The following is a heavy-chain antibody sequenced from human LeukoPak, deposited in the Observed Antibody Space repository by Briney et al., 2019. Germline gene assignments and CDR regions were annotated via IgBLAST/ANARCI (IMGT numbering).Heavy chain of an antibody. D-gene: IGHD5-18*01. V-gene: IGHV3-21*01. Sequence: GGSLRLSCAASGFTFSSYSMNWVRQAPGKGLEWVSSISSSSSYIYYADSVKGRFTISRDNSKNTLYLQMNSLRAEDTAVYYCAKGSFVDTAMATDYWGQGTLVTVSS. CDR2: ISSSSSYI. CDR3: AKGSFVDTAMATDY. J-gene: IGHJ4*02. CDR1: GFTFSSYS.